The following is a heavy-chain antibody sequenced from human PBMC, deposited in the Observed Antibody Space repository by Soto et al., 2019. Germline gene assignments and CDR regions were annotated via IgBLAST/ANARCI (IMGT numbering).Heavy chain of an antibody. Sequence: QVQLVQSGAEVKKPGDSVKVSCKTSGYTFTSSDIHWVRQATGQGLEWMGWMNPSSGNTGYAQKFQGRVTMTRNASLGTADVEVSSLKSEDPAVYYCARGGGPAVCGGDNCYWGGWFDPWGQGAPVTVSS. CDR1: GYTFTSSD. CDR3: ARGGGPAVCGGDNCYWGGWFDP. D-gene: IGHD2-15*01. J-gene: IGHJ5*02. CDR2: MNPSSGNT. V-gene: IGHV1-8*01.